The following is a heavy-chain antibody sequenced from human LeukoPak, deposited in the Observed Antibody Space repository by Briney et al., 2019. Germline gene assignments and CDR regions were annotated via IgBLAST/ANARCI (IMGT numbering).Heavy chain of an antibody. J-gene: IGHJ4*02. Sequence: GGSLRLSCAASGFTFSRNNMNWVRQAPGKGLEWISYISTSSGTRYYADSVKGRFTISRDNSKNTLYLQMNSLRAEDTAVYYCAKLAYYYDSSGYPDYWGQGTLVTVSS. CDR2: ISTSSGTR. V-gene: IGHV3-48*01. CDR1: GFTFSRNN. D-gene: IGHD3-22*01. CDR3: AKLAYYYDSSGYPDY.